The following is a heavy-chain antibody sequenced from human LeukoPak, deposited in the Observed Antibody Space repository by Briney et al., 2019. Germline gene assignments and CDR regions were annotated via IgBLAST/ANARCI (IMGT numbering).Heavy chain of an antibody. J-gene: IGHJ5*02. Sequence: PGQSLRLSCAASGFTFSSIAMHWVRQAPGKGLEWVAVISYDGSTTYYADSVKGRFTISRDNSKNTLELQMNNLRAEDTAVYYCARDSSYGENWFDPWGQGTLVTVSS. D-gene: IGHD4-17*01. CDR3: ARDSSYGENWFDP. V-gene: IGHV3-30-3*01. CDR2: ISYDGSTT. CDR1: GFTFSSIA.